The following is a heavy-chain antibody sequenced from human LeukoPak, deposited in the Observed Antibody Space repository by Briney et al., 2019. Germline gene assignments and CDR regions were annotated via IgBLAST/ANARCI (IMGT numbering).Heavy chain of an antibody. J-gene: IGHJ4*02. Sequence: GGSLRLSCAASGFTFSSSAMSWVRQAPGRGLEWVSTISGGGGSTYYADSVKGRFTISRDNSKNTLYLQVNSLRAEDTAVYYCAKGGKWDVTPFDYWGQGTLVTVSS. V-gene: IGHV3-23*01. CDR3: AKGGKWDVTPFDY. CDR1: GFTFSSSA. D-gene: IGHD1-26*01. CDR2: ISGGGGST.